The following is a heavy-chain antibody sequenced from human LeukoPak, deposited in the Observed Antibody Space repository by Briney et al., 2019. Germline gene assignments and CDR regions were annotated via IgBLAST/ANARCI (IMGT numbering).Heavy chain of an antibody. CDR3: ARGDYGELYYMDV. J-gene: IGHJ6*03. V-gene: IGHV3-21*01. CDR1: GFTFSSYS. CDR2: ISSSSSYI. D-gene: IGHD4-17*01. Sequence: PGGSLRLSCAASGFTFSSYSMNWVRQAPGKGLEWVSSISSSSSYIYYADSVKGRFTISRDNAKNSLYLQMNSPRAEDTAVYYCARGDYGELYYMDVWGKGTTVTVSS.